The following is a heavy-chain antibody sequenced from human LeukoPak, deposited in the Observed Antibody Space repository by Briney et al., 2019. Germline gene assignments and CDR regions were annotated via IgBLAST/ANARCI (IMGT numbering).Heavy chain of an antibody. D-gene: IGHD3-16*01. V-gene: IGHV1-18*01. CDR2: ISGYDGNT. J-gene: IGHJ4*02. CDR1: GYTFTTYG. Sequence: GASVKVSCKASGYTFTTYGVSWVRQAPGQGLEWMGWISGYDGNTNYAQKLRGRVTMTTDTSTSTAYMDLRSLRSDDTALYYCARTVITSSYYFDYWGQGTLVTVSS. CDR3: ARTVITSSYYFDY.